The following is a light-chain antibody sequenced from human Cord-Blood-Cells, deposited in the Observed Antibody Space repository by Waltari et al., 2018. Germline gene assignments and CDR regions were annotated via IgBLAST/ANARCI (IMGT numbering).Light chain of an antibody. J-gene: IGLJ3*02. Sequence: QSALTQPASVSGSPGQSITISCTGTSSDVGGYNYVSWYQQHPGNAPKLMIYDVSNRPSGVSNRFSDSKSGNTASLTISGLQAEDEADYYCSSYTSSSTLVFGGGTKLTVL. CDR1: SSDVGGYNY. CDR2: DVS. CDR3: SSYTSSSTLV. V-gene: IGLV2-14*03.